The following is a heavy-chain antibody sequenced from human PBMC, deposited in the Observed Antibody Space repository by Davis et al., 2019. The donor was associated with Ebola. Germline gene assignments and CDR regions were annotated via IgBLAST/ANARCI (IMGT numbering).Heavy chain of an antibody. J-gene: IGHJ4*02. Sequence: ASVTVSCKASGYTFTDYNIHWMRQVPGQGLEWLGRVILKSGATNYAQKFQGRVTMTRDTSISTVYMELSSLRYDDTADYYCARGHNYAHEYWGQGTLVTVSS. CDR3: ARGHNYAHEY. CDR2: VILKSGAT. D-gene: IGHD4-11*01. CDR1: GYTFTDYN. V-gene: IGHV1-2*06.